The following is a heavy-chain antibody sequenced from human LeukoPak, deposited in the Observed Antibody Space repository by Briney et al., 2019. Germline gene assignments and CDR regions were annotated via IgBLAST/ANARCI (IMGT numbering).Heavy chain of an antibody. Sequence: ASVKVSCKASGYTFTSYAISWVRQAPGQGLEWMGWISAYNGNTNYAQKLQGRVTMTTDTSTSTAYMELRSLRSDDTAVYYCARGLAATGSTLNYYYMDVWGKGTTVTVSS. CDR2: ISAYNGNT. CDR3: ARGLAATGSTLNYYYMDV. D-gene: IGHD6-13*01. V-gene: IGHV1-18*01. J-gene: IGHJ6*03. CDR1: GYTFTSYA.